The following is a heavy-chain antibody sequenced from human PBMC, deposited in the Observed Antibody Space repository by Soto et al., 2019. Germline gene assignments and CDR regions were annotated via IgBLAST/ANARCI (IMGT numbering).Heavy chain of an antibody. J-gene: IGHJ4*02. CDR3: AREQTTVTPLCDY. V-gene: IGHV3-48*01. D-gene: IGHD4-17*01. CDR1: GFNFSSYS. CDR2: ISSSSSTI. Sequence: GGSLILSCAASGFNFSSYSMNWVRQAAGKGLEWVSYISSSSSTIYYADSVKGRFTISRDNAKNSLYLQMNSLRAEDTAVYCCAREQTTVTPLCDYWGQGTLVTVSS.